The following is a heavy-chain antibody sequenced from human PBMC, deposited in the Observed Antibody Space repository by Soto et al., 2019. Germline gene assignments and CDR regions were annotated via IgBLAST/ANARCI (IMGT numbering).Heavy chain of an antibody. CDR2: ISSTGST. J-gene: IGHJ5*02. D-gene: IGHD2-15*01. V-gene: IGHV4-31*03. Sequence: QVQLQESGPGLVKPSQTLSVTCTVSGGFIRTGGYYWSWIRQPPGKALEWIGYISSTGSTYYNPSLKSRITISVDTAKNQFSLTLSSVTAADTAVYSCARRIHCSSSSCPCDPWGQGTLVTVSS. CDR1: GGFIRTGGYY. CDR3: ARRIHCSSSSCPCDP.